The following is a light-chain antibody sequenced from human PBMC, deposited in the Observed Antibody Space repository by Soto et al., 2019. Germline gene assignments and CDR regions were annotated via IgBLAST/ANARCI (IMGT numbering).Light chain of an antibody. J-gene: IGKJ1*01. CDR1: QSVRSTY. CDR2: DAS. V-gene: IGKV3-20*01. CDR3: QQYYSSPLT. Sequence: EIVLTQTPGTVSLSPGERATLSCRASQSVRSTYFAWYQHKPGQAPRLLIFDASTRATGIPDRFSGSGSGTDFTLTISRLEPEDFAVYFCQQYYSSPLTFGQGTKVEVK.